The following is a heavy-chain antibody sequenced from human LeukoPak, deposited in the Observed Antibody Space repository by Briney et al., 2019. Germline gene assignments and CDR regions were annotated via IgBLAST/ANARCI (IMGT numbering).Heavy chain of an antibody. V-gene: IGHV1-69*04. J-gene: IGHJ4*02. Sequence: SVKVSCKASGGTFSSYTISWVRQAPGQGLEWMGRIIPILGIANYAQKFQGRVTITADKSTSTAYMELSSLGSEDTAVYYCARDKVGAPGPFDYWGQGTLVTVSS. D-gene: IGHD1-26*01. CDR3: ARDKVGAPGPFDY. CDR2: IIPILGIA. CDR1: GGTFSSYT.